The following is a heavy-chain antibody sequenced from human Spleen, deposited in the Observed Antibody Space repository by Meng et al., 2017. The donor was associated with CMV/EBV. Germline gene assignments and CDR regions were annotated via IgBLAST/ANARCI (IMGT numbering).Heavy chain of an antibody. CDR3: AREVDDFWSGYYEYNWFDP. J-gene: IGHJ5*02. V-gene: IGHV4-61*01. CDR1: GGSISSSSYY. D-gene: IGHD3-3*01. Sequence: SETLSLTCTVSGGSISSSSYYWGWIRQSPGKTLEWIGYIYYTGSTNYNPSLKTPVTISVDTSKNQFSLKLSSVTAADTAVYYCAREVDDFWSGYYEYNWFDPWGQGTLVTVSS. CDR2: IYYTGST.